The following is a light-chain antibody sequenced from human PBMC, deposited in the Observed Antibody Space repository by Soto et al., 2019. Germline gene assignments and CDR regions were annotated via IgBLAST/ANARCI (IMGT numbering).Light chain of an antibody. CDR3: QQYYSYPPT. CDR2: AAS. CDR1: QGISSY. J-gene: IGKJ1*01. V-gene: IGKV1-8*01. Sequence: AIRMTQSPSSLSASTVDRVTITCRASQGISSYLAWYQQKPGKAPKLLIYAASTLQSGVPSRFSGSGSGTDFTLTISCLQSEDFATYYCQQYYSYPPTCGQGTKVDIK.